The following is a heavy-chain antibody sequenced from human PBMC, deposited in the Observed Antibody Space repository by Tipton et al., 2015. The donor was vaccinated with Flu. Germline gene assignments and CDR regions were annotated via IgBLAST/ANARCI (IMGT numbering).Heavy chain of an antibody. Sequence: SLRLSCAASGSTFSGYWMHWVRQLPGKGLEWVSRISTDGSATNYADSVKGRFTISRDNAKNTLFLQMNSLRAEDTAVYYCTRNPFRRGYCSDGSCYPLDYWGQGTLVTASS. CDR3: TRNPFRRGYCSDGSCYPLDY. D-gene: IGHD2-15*01. J-gene: IGHJ4*02. V-gene: IGHV3-74*01. CDR1: GSTFSGYW. CDR2: ISTDGSAT.